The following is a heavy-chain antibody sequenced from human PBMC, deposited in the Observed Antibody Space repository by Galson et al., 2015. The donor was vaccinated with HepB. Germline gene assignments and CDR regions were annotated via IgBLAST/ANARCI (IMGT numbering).Heavy chain of an antibody. J-gene: IGHJ4*02. CDR1: GGSISSYY. D-gene: IGHD6-19*01. CDR3: ARDQGAVAGNYYFDY. CDR2: IYYSGST. Sequence: SETLSLTCTVSGGSISSYYWSRIRQPPGKGLEWIGYIYYSGSTNYNPSLKSRVTISVDTSKNQFSLKLSSVTAADTAVYYCARDQGAVAGNYYFDYWGQGTLVTVSS. V-gene: IGHV4-59*01.